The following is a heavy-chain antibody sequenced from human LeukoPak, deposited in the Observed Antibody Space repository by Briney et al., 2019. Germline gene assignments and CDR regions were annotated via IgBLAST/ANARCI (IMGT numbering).Heavy chain of an antibody. CDR3: ASLRNKVFED. V-gene: IGHV4-31*03. CDR1: GGSLSSGGYF. Sequence: SETLSLTCTVSGGSLSSGGYFWSWIRQHPGKGLEWIGYIYYSGSTYYNPSLKSRVTISVDTSKNQFSLRLSSVTAADTAVYYCASLRNKVFEDWGQGTLVTASS. J-gene: IGHJ4*02. D-gene: IGHD1/OR15-1a*01. CDR2: IYYSGST.